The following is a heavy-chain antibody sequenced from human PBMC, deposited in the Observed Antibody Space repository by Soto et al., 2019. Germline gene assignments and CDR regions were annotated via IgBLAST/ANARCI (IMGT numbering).Heavy chain of an antibody. CDR1: GFSLNTYGMG. CDR2: IYWDDDK. V-gene: IGHV2-5*02. J-gene: IGHJ4*02. Sequence: QITVKESGLTLVKPTETLTLTCTFSGFSLNTYGMGDAWIRQPPGKAPEWLALIYWDDDKRYSPSLRSRLTITWDNSRDQVDLTMTNLDPADTATYYCARLTRGVYDSGRLWEKFDYWGQGILFTVSS. D-gene: IGHD5-12*01. CDR3: ARLTRGVYDSGRLWEKFDY.